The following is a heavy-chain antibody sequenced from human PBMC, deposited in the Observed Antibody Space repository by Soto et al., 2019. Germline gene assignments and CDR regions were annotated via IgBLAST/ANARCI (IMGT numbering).Heavy chain of an antibody. CDR3: TTGRDDRLH. V-gene: IGHV3-15*07. CDR1: GFTFDKVW. J-gene: IGHJ4*02. Sequence: EVQLVESGGGLVKPGGSLRLSCAVSGFTFDKVWMNWVRQAPGTGLEWVGRIKSKTDGGTTDYAAPVKGRFTISRDDSKPMLYLQMNSLKPEDTGMNFCTTGRDDRLHWGQGTLVTVSS. CDR2: IKSKTDGGTT. D-gene: IGHD2-15*01.